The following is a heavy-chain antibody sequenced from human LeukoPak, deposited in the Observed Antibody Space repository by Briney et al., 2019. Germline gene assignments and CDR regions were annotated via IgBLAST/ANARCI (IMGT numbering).Heavy chain of an antibody. J-gene: IGHJ4*02. CDR2: IIPIFGAA. CDR3: ARGRDCSGGSCYHALLDY. Sequence: SSVNVSCKASGGTFISSAIRWVRQAPGQGLEWMGGIIPIFGAAHYAQKFQARVAITTDESTSTAYMELNSLRSEDTAVYYCARGRDCSGGSCYHALLDYWGQGTLVTVSS. D-gene: IGHD2-15*01. CDR1: GGTFISSA. V-gene: IGHV1-69*05.